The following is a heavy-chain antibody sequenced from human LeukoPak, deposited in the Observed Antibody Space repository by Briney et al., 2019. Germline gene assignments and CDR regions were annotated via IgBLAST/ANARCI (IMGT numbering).Heavy chain of an antibody. J-gene: IGHJ4*02. CDR1: GFTFSSYG. V-gene: IGHV3-30*18. CDR3: AKDRSGYCSSTSCYALGDY. CDR2: ISYDGSNK. Sequence: GRSLRLSCAASGFTFSSYGMHWVRQAPGKGLGWVAVISYDGSNKYYADSVKGRFTISRDNSKNTLYLQMNSLRAEDTAVYYCAKDRSGYCSSTSCYALGDYWGQGTLVTVSS. D-gene: IGHD2-2*01.